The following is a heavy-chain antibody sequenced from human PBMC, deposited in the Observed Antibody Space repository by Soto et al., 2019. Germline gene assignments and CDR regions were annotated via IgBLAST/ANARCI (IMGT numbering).Heavy chain of an antibody. Sequence: SVKVSCKASGFTFTSSAVQWVRQARGQRLEWIGWIVVGSGNTNYAQKFQERVTITRDMSTSTAYMELSSLRSEDTAVYYCAADPRAAQAYSFDYWGQGTLVTVSS. J-gene: IGHJ4*02. CDR1: GFTFTSSA. CDR2: IVVGSGNT. D-gene: IGHD6-6*01. V-gene: IGHV1-58*01. CDR3: AADPRAAQAYSFDY.